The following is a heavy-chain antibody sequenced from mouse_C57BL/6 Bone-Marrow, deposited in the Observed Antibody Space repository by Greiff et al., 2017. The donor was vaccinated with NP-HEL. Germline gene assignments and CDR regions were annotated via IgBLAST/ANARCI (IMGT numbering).Heavy chain of an antibody. CDR3: ASNYYGSSYDY. CDR2: ISTYYGDA. J-gene: IGHJ2*01. D-gene: IGHD1-1*01. CDR1: GYTFTDYA. Sequence: VQLQQSGPELVRPGVSVKISCKGSGYTFTDYAMHWVKQSHAKSLEWIGVISTYYGDASYNQKFKDKATTTVDKSSSTAYMELARLTSEDSAVYYCASNYYGSSYDYWGQGTTLTVSS. V-gene: IGHV1-67*01.